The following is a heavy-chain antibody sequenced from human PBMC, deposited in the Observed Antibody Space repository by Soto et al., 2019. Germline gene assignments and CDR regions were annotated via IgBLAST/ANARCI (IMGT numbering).Heavy chain of an antibody. D-gene: IGHD4-17*01. CDR1: GGTFSSYA. CDR2: IIPIFGTA. CDR3: ARGFADYGDYVGYYYYGMDV. Sequence: ASVKVSCKASGGTFSSYAISWVRHAPGQGLEWMGGIIPIFGTANYAQKFQGRVTITADESTSTAYMELSSLRSEDTAVYYCARGFADYGDYVGYYYYGMDVWGQGTTVTVSS. J-gene: IGHJ6*02. V-gene: IGHV1-69*13.